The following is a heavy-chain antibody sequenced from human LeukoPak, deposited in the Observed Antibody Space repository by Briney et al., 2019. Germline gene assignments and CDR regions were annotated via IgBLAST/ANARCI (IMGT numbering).Heavy chain of an antibody. J-gene: IGHJ4*02. D-gene: IGHD3-10*01. V-gene: IGHV3-23*01. CDR3: ARDPYGSGDGYFDY. CDR2: ISGSGGST. Sequence: GGSLRLSCAASGFTFSNYAMSWVRQAPGKGLEWVLLISGSGGSTYYTDSVKGRFTISRDNSKNTLYLQMSSLRAEDTAVYYCARDPYGSGDGYFDYWGQGTLVTVSS. CDR1: GFTFSNYA.